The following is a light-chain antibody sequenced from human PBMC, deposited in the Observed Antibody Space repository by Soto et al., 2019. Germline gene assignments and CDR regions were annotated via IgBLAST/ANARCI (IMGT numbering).Light chain of an antibody. V-gene: IGKV3-11*01. CDR3: QQRSNWVT. CDR2: DAS. Sequence: EIVLTQSPATLSLSPGERATLSCRASQSVSSYLAWYQQTPGQAPRLLIYDASNRATGIPARLSGSGSGTDFTLTISSIEPEDFAVYYCQQRSNWVTFGQGTRLEIK. J-gene: IGKJ5*01. CDR1: QSVSSY.